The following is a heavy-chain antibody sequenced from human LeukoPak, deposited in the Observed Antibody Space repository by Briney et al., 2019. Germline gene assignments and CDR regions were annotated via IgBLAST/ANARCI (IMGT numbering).Heavy chain of an antibody. Sequence: GGSLRLSCAASGVTLSNYAMSWVRQAPGKGLEWVSPISGSGGITYYADFVKGRFTISRDNPKNKLYVKMNSLRDEETDVYYCAKWGFYYGSGTTPTDYWVQGTLVTVSS. CDR1: GVTLSNYA. CDR3: AKWGFYYGSGTTPTDY. V-gene: IGHV3-23*01. J-gene: IGHJ4*02. CDR2: ISGSGGIT. D-gene: IGHD3-10*01.